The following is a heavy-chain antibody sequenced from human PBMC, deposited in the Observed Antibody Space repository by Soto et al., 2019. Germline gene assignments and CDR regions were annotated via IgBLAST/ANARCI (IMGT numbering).Heavy chain of an antibody. CDR1: GVSFSDYY. CDR3: AGFFGYKYGRVDP. Sequence: TLSLTCAVYGVSFSDYYWSWVRQPPGKGLEWIGEINHSGSTNYNASLQSRATISVDTSKNQFSLKLRSVTAADTSMYYCAGFFGYKYGRVDPWVQGSQVTVSS. J-gene: IGHJ5*02. CDR2: INHSGST. D-gene: IGHD5-18*01. V-gene: IGHV4-34*01.